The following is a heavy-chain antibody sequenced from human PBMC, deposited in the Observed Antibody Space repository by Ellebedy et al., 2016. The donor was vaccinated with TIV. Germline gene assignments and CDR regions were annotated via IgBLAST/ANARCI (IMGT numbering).Heavy chain of an antibody. J-gene: IGHJ4*02. CDR2: TYYRSEWHY. D-gene: IGHD6-19*01. CDR3: ASGWGLKY. Sequence: QTLSLTCAISGDSVSSVTSAWNWIWHSPSRDLEWRGRTYYRSEWHYDYAASVRSRITIDSDTSLNQYSLKLNSVTPEDTAVSYCASGWGLKYWGQGTLVTVSS. CDR1: GDSVSSVTSA. V-gene: IGHV6-1*01.